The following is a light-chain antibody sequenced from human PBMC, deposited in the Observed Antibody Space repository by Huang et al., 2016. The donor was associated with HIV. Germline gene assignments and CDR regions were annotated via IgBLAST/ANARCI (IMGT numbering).Light chain of an antibody. CDR3: QQSYSNTFT. Sequence: DIQVTQSPSSLSASVGDRVIITCRASQSLSSYLNWYQQQPGKAPNLLIYAASSLQSGVPSRFSGSGSGTDFTLTIRSLQPEDFATYYCQQSYSNTFTFGAGTKVDVK. CDR2: AAS. J-gene: IGKJ3*01. CDR1: QSLSSY. V-gene: IGKV1-39*01.